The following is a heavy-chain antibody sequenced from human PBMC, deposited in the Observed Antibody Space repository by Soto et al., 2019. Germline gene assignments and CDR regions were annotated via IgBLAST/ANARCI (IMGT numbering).Heavy chain of an antibody. D-gene: IGHD1-26*01. CDR1: GFTFSSYS. Sequence: PGGSLRLSCAASGFTFSSYSMYWVRQAPGKGLEWVSSISSSSYIYYADSVKGRFTISRGNAKNSLYLQMNSLRAEDTAVYYCARDREGVGAGPFWGQGTMVTVSS. CDR2: ISSSSYI. J-gene: IGHJ3*01. V-gene: IGHV3-21*01. CDR3: ARDREGVGAGPF.